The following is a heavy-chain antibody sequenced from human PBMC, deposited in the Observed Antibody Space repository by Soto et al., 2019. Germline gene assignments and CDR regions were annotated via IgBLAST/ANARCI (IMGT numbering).Heavy chain of an antibody. V-gene: IGHV3-30*03. CDR3: AGGYYYDSSGYYYLSGAFDI. CDR2: ISYDGTNK. D-gene: IGHD3-22*01. J-gene: IGHJ3*02. Sequence: QVQLVESGGGVVQPGRSLGLSCAASGFSFKTYGMHWVRQAPGKGLEWVAVISYDGTNKDYADTVKGRFTISRDNSKNTLYLQMNSLRAEDTAVYYCAGGYYYDSSGYYYLSGAFDIWGQGTMVTVSS. CDR1: GFSFKTYG.